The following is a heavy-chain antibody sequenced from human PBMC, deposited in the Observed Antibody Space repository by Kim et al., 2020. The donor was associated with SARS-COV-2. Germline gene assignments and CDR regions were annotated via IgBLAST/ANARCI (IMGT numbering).Heavy chain of an antibody. CDR3: ARGLLAVGFDP. D-gene: IGHD6-19*01. Sequence: YKAYAVSMKSRITINADTSKNQSSLQLNSVTPEDTAVYYCARGLLAVGFDPWGQGTLVTVSS. V-gene: IGHV6-1*01. CDR2: YK. J-gene: IGHJ5*02.